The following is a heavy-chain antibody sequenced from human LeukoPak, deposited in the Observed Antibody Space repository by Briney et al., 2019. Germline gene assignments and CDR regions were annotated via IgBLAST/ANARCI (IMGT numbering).Heavy chain of an antibody. CDR3: AREPHYDLLTGYALGYLDL. CDR1: GYTFTAHY. D-gene: IGHD3-9*01. CDR2: INSNSGDT. V-gene: IGHV1-2*02. J-gene: IGHJ2*01. Sequence: ASVKVSCKASGYTFTAHYIHWVRQAPGQGLEWMGWINSNSGDTNYAQKFQGRVTMTRDTSISTAYMELSRLRSDDTAVYYCAREPHYDLLTGYALGYLDLWGRGTLLTVSS.